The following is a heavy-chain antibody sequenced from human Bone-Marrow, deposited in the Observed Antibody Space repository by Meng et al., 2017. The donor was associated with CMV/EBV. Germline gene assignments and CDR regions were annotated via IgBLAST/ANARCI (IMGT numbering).Heavy chain of an antibody. CDR2: IYYSGST. CDR3: SRGDGYYYGMDV. D-gene: IGHD5-24*01. J-gene: IGHJ6*02. Sequence: SETLSLTCTVSGGSISSYYWSWIRQPPGKGLEWIGYIYYSGSTSYNTSLKSRVTVSVDTPKNQFSLKLSSVTAADTAVYYCSRGDGYYYGMDVWGQGTTVTVSS. CDR1: GGSISSYY. V-gene: IGHV4-59*01.